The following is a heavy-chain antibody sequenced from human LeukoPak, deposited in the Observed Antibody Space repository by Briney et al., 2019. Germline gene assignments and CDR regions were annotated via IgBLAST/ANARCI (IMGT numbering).Heavy chain of an antibody. J-gene: IGHJ3*02. CDR2: ISAYNGNT. Sequence: AAVTVSCKASGYTLTSYGISWVRQAPAQGLEWMGWISAYNGNTNYAQMRQGRVTMTTDTSTSTAYIELRSLRSDDTAVYYCARPPLRITMVGGVIGAFDMWGQGTMVTVSS. CDR1: GYTLTSYG. D-gene: IGHD3-10*01. V-gene: IGHV1-18*01. CDR3: ARPPLRITMVGGVIGAFDM.